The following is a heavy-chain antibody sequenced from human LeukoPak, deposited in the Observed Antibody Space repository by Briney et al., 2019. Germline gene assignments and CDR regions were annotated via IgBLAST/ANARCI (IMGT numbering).Heavy chain of an antibody. D-gene: IGHD2-8*02. CDR1: GYNFITYL. V-gene: IGHV5-10-1*01. Sequence: GESLKISCEVSGYNFITYLITWVRQMPGKGLEWMGRIDPRDSYTNYSPSFQDHVTISADMSISTAYLQWSSLKASDTAIYYCARGPGRCTGGTCYFDYWGQGTLVTVSS. CDR2: IDPRDSYT. J-gene: IGHJ4*02. CDR3: ARGPGRCTGGTCYFDY.